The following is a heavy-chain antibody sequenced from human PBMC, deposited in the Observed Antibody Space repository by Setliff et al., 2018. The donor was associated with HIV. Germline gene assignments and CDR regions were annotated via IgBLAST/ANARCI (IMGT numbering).Heavy chain of an antibody. CDR3: ARGYPGIAVAGLSYYYYYYMGV. CDR1: GGSISSYY. D-gene: IGHD6-19*01. CDR2: IYYSGSS. J-gene: IGHJ6*03. Sequence: SETLSLTCTVSGGSISSYYLSWIRQPPGKGLEWIGYIYYSGSSNYNPSLKSRVTISVDTSKNQYSLKLSSVTAADTSVYYCARGYPGIAVAGLSYYYYYYMGVWGKGTTVTVSS. V-gene: IGHV4-59*01.